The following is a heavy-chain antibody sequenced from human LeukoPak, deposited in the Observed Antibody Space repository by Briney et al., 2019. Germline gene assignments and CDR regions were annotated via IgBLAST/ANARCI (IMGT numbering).Heavy chain of an antibody. CDR3: ARHSGSGTPDAFDI. Sequence: GESLKISCKGSGYSFTSYWIGWVRQMPGKGLEWMGIIYPGDSDTIYRPSFQGQVTLPADKSISPAYLPWRHLKASDTAMYYPARHSGSGTPDAFDIWGQGSMVTVS. J-gene: IGHJ3*02. V-gene: IGHV5-51*01. CDR2: IYPGDSDT. D-gene: IGHD3-10*01. CDR1: GYSFTSYW.